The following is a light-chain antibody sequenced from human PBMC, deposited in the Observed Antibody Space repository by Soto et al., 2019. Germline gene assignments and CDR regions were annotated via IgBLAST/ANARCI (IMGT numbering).Light chain of an antibody. J-gene: IGLJ2*01. Sequence: QSALTQPASVSGSPGQSITISCTGTSSDVGGYNYVSWYQQHPGKAPKVVIYEVSNRPSWISNRFSGSKSGNTASLTISGLQAEDEADYYCSSYTSSSTLVFDGGTKVTVL. V-gene: IGLV2-14*01. CDR3: SSYTSSSTLV. CDR2: EVS. CDR1: SSDVGGYNY.